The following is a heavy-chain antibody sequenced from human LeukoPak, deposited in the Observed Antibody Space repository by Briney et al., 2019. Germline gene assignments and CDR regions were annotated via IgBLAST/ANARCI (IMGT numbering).Heavy chain of an antibody. Sequence: ASVKVSCKASGGTFSSYAISWVRQAPGQGLEWMGRIIPILGIANYAQKFQGRVTITADKSTSTAYMELSSLRSEDTAVHYCARGLVGSGSYSYYFDYWGQGTLVTVSS. D-gene: IGHD3-10*01. V-gene: IGHV1-69*04. CDR1: GGTFSSYA. J-gene: IGHJ4*02. CDR2: IIPILGIA. CDR3: ARGLVGSGSYSYYFDY.